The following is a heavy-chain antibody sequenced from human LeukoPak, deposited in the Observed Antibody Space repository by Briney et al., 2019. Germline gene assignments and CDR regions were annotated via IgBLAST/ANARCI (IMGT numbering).Heavy chain of an antibody. V-gene: IGHV1-18*01. J-gene: IGHJ4*02. CDR1: GYTFTIYG. CDR2: ISAYNGDT. Sequence: ASVKVSCKASGYTFTIYGISWARQAPGQGLEWMGGISAYNGDTHYAQRFQGRVTLTIDTSTSTAYMELTNLRSDDTAIYYCARDPSNTSGWYIYFDYWGQGTLVTVSS. D-gene: IGHD6-19*01. CDR3: ARDPSNTSGWYIYFDY.